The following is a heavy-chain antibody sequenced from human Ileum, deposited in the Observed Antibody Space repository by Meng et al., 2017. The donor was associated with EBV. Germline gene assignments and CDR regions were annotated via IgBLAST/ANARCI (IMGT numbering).Heavy chain of an antibody. CDR1: GRSISSNNW. V-gene: IGHV4-4*02. Sequence: GQLPASDPRLLKTSATLPLPCAVSGRSISSNNWWSWVRQPPGKGLEWIGDIYHSGSTNYNPSLKSRVTISIDASKNQFSLKVTSVTAADTAMYYCANRRPASGPLGDYWGQGTLVTVSS. CDR2: IYHSGST. J-gene: IGHJ4*02. D-gene: IGHD2-2*01. CDR3: ANRRPASGPLGDY.